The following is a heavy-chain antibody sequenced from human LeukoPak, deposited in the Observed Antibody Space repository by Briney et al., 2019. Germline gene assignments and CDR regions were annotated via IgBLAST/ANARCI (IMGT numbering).Heavy chain of an antibody. Sequence: GGSLRLSCAASGFTVSSNYMSWVRQAPGKGLEWVSVIYSGGSTYYADSVKGRFTISRDNSKNTLYLQMNSLRAEDTAVYYCARGYIREGILTGFGYWGQGTLVTVSS. CDR1: GFTVSSNY. J-gene: IGHJ4*02. V-gene: IGHV3-66*01. CDR3: ARGYIREGILTGFGY. D-gene: IGHD3-9*01. CDR2: IYSGGST.